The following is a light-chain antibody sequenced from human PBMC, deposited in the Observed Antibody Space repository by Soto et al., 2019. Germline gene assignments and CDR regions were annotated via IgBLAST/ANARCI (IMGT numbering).Light chain of an antibody. CDR1: QSITGW. V-gene: IGKV1-5*03. J-gene: IGKJ1*01. CDR3: QQYNTYSPWT. Sequence: IQITQSPTSVCGSLVDRVSITCRVSQSITGWLAWFQQKPGKAPKLLISKASSLESGVPSRFSGSGSGTEFTLTISSLQPDDFATYYCQQYNTYSPWTFGQGTKV. CDR2: KAS.